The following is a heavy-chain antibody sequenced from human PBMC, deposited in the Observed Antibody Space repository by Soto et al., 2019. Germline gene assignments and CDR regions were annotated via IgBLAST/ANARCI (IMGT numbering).Heavy chain of an antibody. CDR3: ARLVVVPAAMMFGGDAFDI. J-gene: IGHJ3*02. CDR2: FDPEDGET. CDR1: GYTLTELS. Sequence: GASVKVSCKVSGYTLTELSMHWVRQAPGKGLEWMGGFDPEDGETIYAQKFQGRVTMTEDTSTDTAYMELSSLRSEDTAVYYCARLVVVPAAMMFGGDAFDIWGQGTMVTVSS. D-gene: IGHD2-2*01. V-gene: IGHV1-24*01.